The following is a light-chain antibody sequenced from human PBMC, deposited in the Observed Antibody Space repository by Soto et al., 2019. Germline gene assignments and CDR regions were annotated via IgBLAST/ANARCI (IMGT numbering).Light chain of an antibody. V-gene: IGKV3-20*01. J-gene: IGKJ1*01. CDR1: QSVSSAY. CDR2: AAS. CDR3: QQYGSSSTWT. Sequence: PGERATLSCRDSQSVSSAYLAWYQHKPGQPPTLLIYAASSRVTGITDRFSGRGSGADFTLTISRLEPEDFAVYYCQQYGSSSTWTFGQGTKVEIK.